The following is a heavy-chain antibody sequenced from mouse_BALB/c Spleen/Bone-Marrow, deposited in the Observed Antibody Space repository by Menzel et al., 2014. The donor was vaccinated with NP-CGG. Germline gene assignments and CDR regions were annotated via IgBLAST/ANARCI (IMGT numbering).Heavy chain of an antibody. CDR2: IDPANGNT. V-gene: IGHV14-3*02. J-gene: IGHJ4*01. D-gene: IGHD1-1*01. CDR3: ARYRYYGSSGWDY. CDR1: GFNIKDTY. Sequence: VQLKESGAELVKPGASVKLSCTASGFNIKDTYIHWVKQRPEQGLEWIGRIDPANGNTKYDPKSQGKATITADTSSNTAYLHLSSLTSEDTAVYYCARYRYYGSSGWDYWGQGTSVTVSS.